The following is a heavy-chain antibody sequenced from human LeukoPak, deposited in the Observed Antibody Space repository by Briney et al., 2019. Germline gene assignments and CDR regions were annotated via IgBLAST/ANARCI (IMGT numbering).Heavy chain of an antibody. Sequence: ASVKVSCKASGYTFTGYYMHWVRQAPGQGLEWMGWINPNSGGTNYAQKFQGRVTMTRDTSISTAYMELGRLRSDDTAVYYCARVPSIYSGYDLGSLQDYWGQGTLVTVSS. CDR2: INPNSGGT. D-gene: IGHD5-12*01. CDR3: ARVPSIYSGYDLGSLQDY. CDR1: GYTFTGYY. J-gene: IGHJ4*02. V-gene: IGHV1-2*02.